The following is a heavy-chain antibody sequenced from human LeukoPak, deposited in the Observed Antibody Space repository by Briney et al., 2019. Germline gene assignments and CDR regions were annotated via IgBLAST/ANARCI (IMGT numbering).Heavy chain of an antibody. CDR1: GYTFTSYY. D-gene: IGHD3-22*01. CDR2: INPSGGST. Sequence: ASVKVSCKASGYTFTSYYMHWVRQAPAQGLEWMGIINPSGGSTSYAQKFQGRVTMTRDTSTSTVYMELSSLGSEDTAVYYCARDPYDSSGYYLESYGMDVWGQGTTVTVSS. V-gene: IGHV1-46*01. J-gene: IGHJ6*02. CDR3: ARDPYDSSGYYLESYGMDV.